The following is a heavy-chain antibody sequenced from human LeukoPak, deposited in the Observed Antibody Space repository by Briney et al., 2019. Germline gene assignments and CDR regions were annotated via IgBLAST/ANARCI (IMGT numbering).Heavy chain of an antibody. Sequence: GGSLRLSCAASGFTFSSYAMSWVRQAPGKGLEWVSAISGSGGSTHYADSVKGRFTISRDNSKNTLYLQMNSLRAEDTAVYYCAKVKVAATDYFDYWGQGTLVTVSS. J-gene: IGHJ4*02. CDR2: ISGSGGST. CDR3: AKVKVAATDYFDY. D-gene: IGHD2-15*01. CDR1: GFTFSSYA. V-gene: IGHV3-23*01.